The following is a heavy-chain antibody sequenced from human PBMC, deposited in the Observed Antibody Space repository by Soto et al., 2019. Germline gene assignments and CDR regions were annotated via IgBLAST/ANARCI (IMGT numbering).Heavy chain of an antibody. V-gene: IGHV3-15*07. CDR3: STGRYIHGSDY. D-gene: IGHD3-10*01. Sequence: EVQLVESGGGLVKPGESLRLSCAASGFTLTNGWMTWVRQAPGKGLEWVGRIRSKADGGTTDYSAPVKGRFTISRDDSKDTLYLQMNSLNDEVTAVYYCSTGRYIHGSDYWGPGTLVTVSS. J-gene: IGHJ4*02. CDR1: GFTLTNGW. CDR2: IRSKADGGTT.